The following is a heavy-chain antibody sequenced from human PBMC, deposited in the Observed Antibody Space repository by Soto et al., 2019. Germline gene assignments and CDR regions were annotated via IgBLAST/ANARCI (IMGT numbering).Heavy chain of an antibody. D-gene: IGHD6-19*01. CDR1: GFTFSSYA. Sequence: GGSLRLSCAASGFTFSSYAMSWVRQAPGKGLDWVSAISVSVGSTYYADSVKGRFTISRDNSKNTLYLQMNSLRAEDTAVYYCAKVERAVAGIIDWGQGTLVTVSS. V-gene: IGHV3-23*01. J-gene: IGHJ4*02. CDR2: ISVSVGST. CDR3: AKVERAVAGIID.